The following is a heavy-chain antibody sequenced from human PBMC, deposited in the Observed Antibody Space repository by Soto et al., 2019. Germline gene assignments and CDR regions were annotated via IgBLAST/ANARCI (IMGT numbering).Heavy chain of an antibody. V-gene: IGHV3-9*01. CDR1: GFTFDDYA. CDR3: ANGRCSGGSCPETLFDY. Sequence: GGSLRLSCAASGFTFDDYAMHWVRQAPGKGLEWVSGISWNSGSIGYADSVKGRFTISRDNAKNSLYLQMNSLRAEDTALYYCANGRCSGGSCPETLFDYWGQGTLVTVSS. CDR2: ISWNSGSI. D-gene: IGHD2-15*01. J-gene: IGHJ4*02.